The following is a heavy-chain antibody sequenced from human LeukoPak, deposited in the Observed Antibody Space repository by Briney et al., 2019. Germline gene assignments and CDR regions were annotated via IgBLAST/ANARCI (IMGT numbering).Heavy chain of an antibody. CDR2: IRYDGTNK. D-gene: IGHD5-24*01. V-gene: IGHV3-30*02. CDR3: AKGGDGYNYGSYFDY. CDR1: GFTFSSYG. J-gene: IGHJ4*02. Sequence: GGSLRLSCAASGFTFSSYGIHWVRQAPGKGLEWVAFIRYDGTNKYYADSVKGRFTISRDNSKNTLYLQMNSLRAEDTAVYYCAKGGDGYNYGSYFDYWGQGTLVTVSS.